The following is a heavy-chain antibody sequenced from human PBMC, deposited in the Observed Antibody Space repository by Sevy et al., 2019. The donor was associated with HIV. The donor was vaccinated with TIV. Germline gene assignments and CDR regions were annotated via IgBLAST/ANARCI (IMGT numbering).Heavy chain of an antibody. V-gene: IGHV3-30*02. CDR3: AKDYNYGSGSQIFDY. CDR1: GFTFSSYG. J-gene: IGHJ4*02. CDR2: IRYDGSNK. D-gene: IGHD3-10*01. Sequence: GGSQRLSCAASGFTFSSYGMHWVRQAPGKGLEWVAFIRYDGSNKYYADSVKGRFTISRDNSKNTLYLQMNSLRAEDTAVYYCAKDYNYGSGSQIFDYWGQGTLVTVSS.